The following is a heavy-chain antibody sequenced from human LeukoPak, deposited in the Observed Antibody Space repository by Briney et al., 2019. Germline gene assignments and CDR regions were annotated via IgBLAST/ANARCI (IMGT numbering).Heavy chain of an antibody. CDR1: GYTFTSYD. V-gene: IGHV1-8*01. CDR3: ARAASWSPIGDSYYYMDV. J-gene: IGHJ6*03. D-gene: IGHD6-13*01. Sequence: ASVKVSCKASGYTFTSYDINWVRQATGQGLEWMGWMSPNSGNTGYAQKFQGRVTMTRDTSISTVYMELSGLRSEDTAVYYCARAASWSPIGDSYYYMDVWGEGTTVAISS. CDR2: MSPNSGNT.